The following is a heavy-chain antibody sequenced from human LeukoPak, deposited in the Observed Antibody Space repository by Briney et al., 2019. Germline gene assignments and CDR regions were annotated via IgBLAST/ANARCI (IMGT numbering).Heavy chain of an antibody. V-gene: IGHV3-30-3*01. J-gene: IGHJ4*02. CDR1: GFTFSDYA. CDR2: ISYDGNNR. Sequence: GGSLRLSCAASGFTFSDYAMHWVRQAPGKGLEWLAVISYDGNNRYFADSVKGRFTISRDNSENTVYLQMNNLRAEDTALYYCAGRVTGYSSGYVYWGQGTLVTVSS. CDR3: AGRVTGYSSGYVY. D-gene: IGHD5-18*01.